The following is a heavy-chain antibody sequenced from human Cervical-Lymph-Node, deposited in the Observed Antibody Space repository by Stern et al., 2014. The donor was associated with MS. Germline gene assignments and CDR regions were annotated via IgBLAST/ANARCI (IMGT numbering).Heavy chain of an antibody. CDR2: IIPIFGTA. J-gene: IGHJ4*02. V-gene: IGHV1-69*18. Sequence: QLVQSGTEVKKPGSSVKVSCKASGGTLNTYTITWVRQAPGQGLEWVGTIIPIFGTAKFAQKFQGRVTFTADDSTSTAYMELNSLKSEDAAVYYDYWGQGTLVTVSS. CDR1: GGTLNTYT. CDR3: Y.